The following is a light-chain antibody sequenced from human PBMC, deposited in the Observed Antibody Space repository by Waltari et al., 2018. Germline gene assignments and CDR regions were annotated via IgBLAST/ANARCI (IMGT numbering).Light chain of an antibody. CDR2: ATS. J-gene: IGKJ4*01. CDR1: QNIDNF. CDR3: QQSYSLFALT. V-gene: IGKV1-39*01. Sequence: DIQMTQSPSSLSASVGDRVTITCRASQNIDNFLNWFQQKPGKATKLLIYATSNLQTWVPSRFSGSGSGTDFALTISSLQPEDFATYYCQQSYSLFALTFGGGTKVEI.